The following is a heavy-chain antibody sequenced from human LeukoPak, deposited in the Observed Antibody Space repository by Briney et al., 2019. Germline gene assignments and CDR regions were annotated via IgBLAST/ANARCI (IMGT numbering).Heavy chain of an antibody. Sequence: SETLSLTCTVSGGSISSHLWNWIRQTPGKGLEWLGRISYSGSTIYNPSLKSRITISVDTSKDQFSLKLSSVTAADTAVYYCARRKGSSSWTREAFDIWGQGTMVTVSS. V-gene: IGHV4-59*08. D-gene: IGHD6-19*01. CDR3: ARRKGSSSWTREAFDI. J-gene: IGHJ3*02. CDR2: ISYSGST. CDR1: GGSISSHL.